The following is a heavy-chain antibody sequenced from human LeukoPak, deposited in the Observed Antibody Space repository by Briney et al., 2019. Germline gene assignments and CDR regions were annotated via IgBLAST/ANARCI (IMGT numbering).Heavy chain of an antibody. V-gene: IGHV1-2*02. D-gene: IGHD6-6*01. CDR3: ARDSSSRVLYYFDY. CDR2: INPNSGGT. J-gene: IGHJ4*02. CDR1: GYTFTGYY. Sequence: GASVKVSCKAPGYTFTGYYMHWVRQAPGQGLEWMGWINPNSGGTNYAQKFQGRVTMTRDTSISTAYMELSRLRSDDTAVYYCARDSSSRVLYYFDYWGQGTLVTVSS.